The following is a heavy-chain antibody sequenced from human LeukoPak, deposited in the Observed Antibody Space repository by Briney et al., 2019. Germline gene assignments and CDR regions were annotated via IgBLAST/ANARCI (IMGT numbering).Heavy chain of an antibody. D-gene: IGHD2-2*01. CDR1: GFTFDDYA. V-gene: IGHV3-9*01. Sequence: GGSLRLSCAASGFTFDDYAMHWVRHAPGKGLEWVSGISWNSGSIGYADSVKGRFTISRDHAKNSLYLQMNSLRAEDTALYYCAKDTLGYCSSTSCSYHAFDIWGQGTMVTVSS. J-gene: IGHJ3*02. CDR3: AKDTLGYCSSTSCSYHAFDI. CDR2: ISWNSGSI.